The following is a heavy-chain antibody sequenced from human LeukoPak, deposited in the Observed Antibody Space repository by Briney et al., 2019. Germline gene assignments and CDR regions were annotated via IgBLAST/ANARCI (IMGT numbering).Heavy chain of an antibody. CDR2: FDPEDGET. Sequence: ASVKVSCKVSGYTLTELSMHWVRQAPGKGLEWMGGFDPEDGETIYAQKFQGRVTMTEDTSTDTAYMELSSLRSEDTAVYYCATDLGTDRYYYYGMDVWGQGTTVTVSS. CDR3: ATDLGTDRYYYYGMDV. J-gene: IGHJ6*02. CDR1: GYTLTELS. D-gene: IGHD3-22*01. V-gene: IGHV1-24*01.